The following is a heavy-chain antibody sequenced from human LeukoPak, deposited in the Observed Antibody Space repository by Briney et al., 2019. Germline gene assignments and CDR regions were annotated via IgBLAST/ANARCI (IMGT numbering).Heavy chain of an antibody. J-gene: IGHJ6*03. CDR3: ARESYCSSTSCLIRGIMDV. Sequence: GASVKVSCKASGYSLTNYFMHWVRQAPGQGLEWMGVLNLSGDGASYTQKFQGRVTMTRDMSTSTVYMELSSLRSEDTAVYYCARESYCSSTSCLIRGIMDVWGKGTTVTVSS. V-gene: IGHV1-46*01. CDR1: GYSLTNYF. CDR2: LNLSGDGA. D-gene: IGHD2-2*01.